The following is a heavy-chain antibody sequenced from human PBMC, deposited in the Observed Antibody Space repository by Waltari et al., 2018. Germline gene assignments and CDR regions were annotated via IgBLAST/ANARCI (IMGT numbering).Heavy chain of an antibody. CDR2: IYYDGNT. D-gene: IGHD2-2*01. CDR1: GGSVTDTSYF. V-gene: IGHV4-39*01. J-gene: IGHJ4*02. Sequence: QESGPGLLKPSETLSLTCAVSGGSVTDTSYFWGLIRPAPGKGLEWLGNIYYDGNTNYNPSLKSRVSISVDTSQKQFSLKLTSVTATDTAVYYCARQGLYCRSSNCVGLDFSHWGQGTLVAVS. CDR3: ARQGLYCRSSNCVGLDFSH.